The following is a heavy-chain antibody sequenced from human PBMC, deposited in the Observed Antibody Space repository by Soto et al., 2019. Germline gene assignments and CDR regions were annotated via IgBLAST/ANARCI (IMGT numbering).Heavy chain of an antibody. CDR1: GVCRSSYD. J-gene: IGHJ1*01. V-gene: IGHV4-4*07. D-gene: IGHD3-22*01. CDR2: IYTSGST. CDR3: AGEPRRYYYDSSGYFEEYFQY. Sequence: PXEALPVTCIVSGVCRSSYDWSWIRQPAGRGLDWIGRIYTSGSTNYNPSLKSRVTMSVDTSKNQFSLKLSSVTAADTAVYYCAGEPRRYYYDSSGYFEEYFQYWGQGTLVTVSS.